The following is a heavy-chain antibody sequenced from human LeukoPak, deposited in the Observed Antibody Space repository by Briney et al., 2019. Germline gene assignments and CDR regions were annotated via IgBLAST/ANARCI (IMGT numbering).Heavy chain of an antibody. D-gene: IGHD3-22*01. J-gene: IGHJ4*02. V-gene: IGHV1-69*05. CDR3: AREGYYYDSSGYYYY. CDR1: GGTFSSYA. Sequence: GASVKVSCKASGGTFSSYAISWVRQAPGQGLEWMGRIIPIFGTANYAQKFQGRVTITTDESTSTAYMELSGLRSEDTAVYYCAREGYYYDSSGYYYYGGQGTLVTVSS. CDR2: IIPIFGTA.